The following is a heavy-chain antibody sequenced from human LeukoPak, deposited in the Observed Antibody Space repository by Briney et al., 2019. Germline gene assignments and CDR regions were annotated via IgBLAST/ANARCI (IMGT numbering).Heavy chain of an antibody. Sequence: GGSLRLSCAASGFTFSSYGMSWVRQAPGKGLEWVSAISGSGGSTYYADSVKGRFTISRDNSKNTLYLRMNSLRAEDTAVYYCAKPRGDYDYFDYWGQGTLVTVSS. D-gene: IGHD4-17*01. CDR1: GFTFSSYG. CDR2: ISGSGGST. CDR3: AKPRGDYDYFDY. V-gene: IGHV3-23*01. J-gene: IGHJ4*02.